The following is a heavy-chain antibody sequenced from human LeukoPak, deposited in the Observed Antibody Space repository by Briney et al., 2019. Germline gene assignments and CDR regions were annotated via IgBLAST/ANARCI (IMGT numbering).Heavy chain of an antibody. CDR3: AKGEGVDFWSGSNYFDY. J-gene: IGHJ4*02. Sequence: GGSLRLSCAASGFRFNTYWMSWVRQAPGKGLEWVANIKQDGNEKYYADSVKGRFTISRDNSKNTLYLQMNSLRAEDTAVYYCAKGEGVDFWSGSNYFDYWGQGTLVTVSS. CDR1: GFRFNTYW. D-gene: IGHD3-3*01. CDR2: IKQDGNEK. V-gene: IGHV3-7*03.